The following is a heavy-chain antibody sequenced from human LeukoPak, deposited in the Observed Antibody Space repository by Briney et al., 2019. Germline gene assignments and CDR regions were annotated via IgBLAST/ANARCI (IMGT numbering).Heavy chain of an antibody. J-gene: IGHJ5*02. CDR3: ARQLFDWLLFPLDP. CDR1: GYTFTGYY. Sequence: ASVKVSCKASGYTFTGYYIHWVRQAPGQGLEWMGWINPNSGGTNYAQKFQGRVTMTRDTSISTAYMELSRLRSDDTAVYYCARQLFDWLLFPLDPWGQGTLVTVSS. D-gene: IGHD3-9*01. V-gene: IGHV1-2*02. CDR2: INPNSGGT.